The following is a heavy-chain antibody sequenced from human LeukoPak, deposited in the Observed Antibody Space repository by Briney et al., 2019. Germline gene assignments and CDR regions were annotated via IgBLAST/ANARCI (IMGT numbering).Heavy chain of an antibody. CDR3: ATVPAAISYYYYYMDV. D-gene: IGHD2-2*02. CDR1: GGSISSSSYY. J-gene: IGHJ6*03. Sequence: SETLSLTCTVSGGSISSSSYYWGWIRQPPGKGLEWIGSIYYSGSTYYNPSLKSRVTISVDTSKNQFSLKLSSVTAADTAVYYCATVPAAISYYYYYMDVWGKGTTVTVSS. V-gene: IGHV4-39*01. CDR2: IYYSGST.